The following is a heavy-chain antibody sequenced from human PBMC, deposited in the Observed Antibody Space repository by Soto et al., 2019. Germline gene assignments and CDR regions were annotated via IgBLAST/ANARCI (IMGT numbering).Heavy chain of an antibody. Sequence: TGESLKISCTGFGYTFTTFWISWVRQMPGKGLEWMGRIDPRDSYVNYSPSFQGHVTISVDKSISTAYLQWGSLKASDTAMYYCARLFCSTNTCDSWFDPWGHGTLVPVSP. V-gene: IGHV5-10-1*01. D-gene: IGHD2-2*01. CDR2: IDPRDSYV. J-gene: IGHJ5*02. CDR1: GYTFTTFW. CDR3: ARLFCSTNTCDSWFDP.